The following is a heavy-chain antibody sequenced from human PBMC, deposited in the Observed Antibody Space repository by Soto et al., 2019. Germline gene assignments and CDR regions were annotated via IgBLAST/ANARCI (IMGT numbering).Heavy chain of an antibody. J-gene: IGHJ4*02. D-gene: IGHD3-16*01. Sequence: GGSLRLSCAASGFTFSNYWMHWVRQAPGKGLVWVSRINFDESTTTYADSVQGRFTISRDNAKNTLYLQLNSLRAEDTAIYYSVTGGRTTGHVCHFVDRGQTALVTGSS. CDR3: VTGGRTTGHVCHFVD. CDR2: INFDESTT. V-gene: IGHV3-74*01. CDR1: GFTFSNYW.